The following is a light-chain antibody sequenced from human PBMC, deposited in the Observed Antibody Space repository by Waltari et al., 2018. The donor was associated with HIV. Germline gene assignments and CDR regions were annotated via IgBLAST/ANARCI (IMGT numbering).Light chain of an antibody. J-gene: IGLJ3*02. Sequence: SALTHPASVSGSPGQSITISSTRTSSDIGGYNYVSWYQQHPDIAPKLIMFDVTNRPSGVSYRFSGSKSGNTASLTISGRQAEDEADYYCSSYPTSITWVFGGGTKLTVL. CDR1: SSDIGGYNY. V-gene: IGLV2-14*03. CDR2: DVT. CDR3: SSYPTSITWV.